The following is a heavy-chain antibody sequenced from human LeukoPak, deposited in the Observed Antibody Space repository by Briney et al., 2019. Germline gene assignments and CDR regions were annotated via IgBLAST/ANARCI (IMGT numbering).Heavy chain of an antibody. J-gene: IGHJ4*02. Sequence: PSETLSLTCAFYGGSFSGYYWSWIRQPPGKGLEWIGEINHSGSTNYNPSLKSRVTISLDTSKNQFSLKLSSVTAADTAVYYCARGIGAAAAVVFDYWGQGTLVTVSS. CDR3: ARGIGAAAAVVFDY. D-gene: IGHD6-13*01. CDR1: GGSFSGYY. V-gene: IGHV4-34*01. CDR2: INHSGST.